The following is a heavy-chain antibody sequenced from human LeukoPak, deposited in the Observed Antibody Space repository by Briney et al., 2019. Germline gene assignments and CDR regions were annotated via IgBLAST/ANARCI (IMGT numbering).Heavy chain of an antibody. Sequence: SVKVSCKGSGGTFSSYSISWVRQAPGQGLEWMGGIIPAFGTAHYAQKFQGRVTFTTDESTTTDYMELHSLRSEDTAVYYRASEENYDSSGYSRYNYYYMDVWGKGTAVTVSS. CDR2: IIPAFGTA. CDR1: GGTFSSYS. CDR3: ASEENYDSSGYSRYNYYYMDV. J-gene: IGHJ6*03. V-gene: IGHV1-69*05. D-gene: IGHD3-22*01.